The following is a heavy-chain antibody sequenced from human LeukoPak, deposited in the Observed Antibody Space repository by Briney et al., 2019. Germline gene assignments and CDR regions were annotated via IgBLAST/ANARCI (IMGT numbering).Heavy chain of an antibody. J-gene: IGHJ4*02. CDR3: AKDRAVVVVAATDY. D-gene: IGHD2-15*01. CDR1: GFTFSSYA. Sequence: GGSLRLSCAASGFTFSSYAVSWVRQAPGKGLEWVSTIGATGTNSYYADSVKGRFTISRDNSKNTLHLQMNSLRAEDTAVYYCAKDRAVVVVAATDYWGQGTLVTVSS. V-gene: IGHV3-23*01. CDR2: IGATGTNS.